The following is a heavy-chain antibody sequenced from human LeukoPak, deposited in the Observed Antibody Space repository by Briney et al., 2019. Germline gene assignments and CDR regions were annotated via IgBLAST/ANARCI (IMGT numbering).Heavy chain of an antibody. V-gene: IGHV3-48*01. J-gene: IGHJ3*02. Sequence: GGSLRLSCAASGFTVSSNDMGWVRQAPGKGLEWVSYISSTSSTIYYADSVKGRFTISRDNAKNSLYLQLNSLRAEDTDVYYCARDSGYAGASDIWGQGTMVTVSS. CDR2: ISSTSSTI. D-gene: IGHD3-9*01. CDR1: GFTVSSND. CDR3: ARDSGYAGASDI.